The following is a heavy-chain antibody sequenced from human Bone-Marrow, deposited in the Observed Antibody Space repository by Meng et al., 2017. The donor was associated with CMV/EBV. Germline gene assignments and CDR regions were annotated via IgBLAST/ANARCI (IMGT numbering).Heavy chain of an antibody. CDR2: VDPEDGET. V-gene: IGHV1-69-2*01. D-gene: IGHD3-22*01. Sequence: SCQVSGYPFTDYYMHWVQQAPGKGLEWMGLVDPEDGETIYAEKFQGRVTITADTSTDTAYMELSSLRSEDTAVYYCATVRASGYNDYWGQGTLVTVSS. CDR1: GYPFTDYY. J-gene: IGHJ4*02. CDR3: ATVRASGYNDY.